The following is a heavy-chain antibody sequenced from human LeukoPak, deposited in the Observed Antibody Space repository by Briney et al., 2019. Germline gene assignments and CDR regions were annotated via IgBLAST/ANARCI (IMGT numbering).Heavy chain of an antibody. J-gene: IGHJ4*02. V-gene: IGHV4-39*07. D-gene: IGHD3-22*01. CDR1: AASISSSSHH. CDR3: AREFRYYDSSGYYLYYFDS. CDR2: ISHSGST. Sequence: SETLSLTCTISAASISSSSHHWGWIRQSPGKGLEWIGEISHSGSTNYNPSLKSRVTISVDTSKNQFSLKLSSVTAADTAVYYCAREFRYYDSSGYYLYYFDSWGQGTLVTVSS.